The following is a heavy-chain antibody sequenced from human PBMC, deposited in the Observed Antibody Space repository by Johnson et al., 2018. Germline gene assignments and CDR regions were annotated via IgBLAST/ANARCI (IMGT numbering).Heavy chain of an antibody. J-gene: IGHJ3*02. CDR2: IYYSGST. CDR3: ARVITGTTARAFDI. V-gene: IGHV4-59*01. Sequence: QVQLQESGPGLVKXSETLALTCTVSGGSINNYYWSWIRQPPGKGLEWIGYIYYSGSTRYNPSLKRRVTISVDTSKNQFSLNLRSVTAADTAVYYCARVITGTTARAFDIWGQGTMVTVSS. D-gene: IGHD1-20*01. CDR1: GGSINNYY.